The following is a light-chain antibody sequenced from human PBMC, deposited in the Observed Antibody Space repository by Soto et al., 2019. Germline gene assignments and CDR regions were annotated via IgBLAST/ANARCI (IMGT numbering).Light chain of an antibody. CDR2: SNN. CDR1: RSNIGSNT. Sequence: QLVLTQPPSASGTPGQRVTISCSGSRSNIGSNTVNWYQQLPGTAPKLLIYSNNQRPSGVPDRFSGSKSGTSASLAISGLQSEDEADYYCAAWDDSLIGVFGGGTKLTVL. V-gene: IGLV1-44*01. CDR3: AAWDDSLIGV. J-gene: IGLJ2*01.